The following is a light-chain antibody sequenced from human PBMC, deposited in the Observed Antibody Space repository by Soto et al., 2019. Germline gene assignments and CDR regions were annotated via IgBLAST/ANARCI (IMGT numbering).Light chain of an antibody. CDR3: AAWDDDLHVWL. Sequence: QSVLTQPPSVSATPGQGVILSCSGGDSNIGSTAVNWYQQLTGTAPRLLIYSSNQRPSGVPDRISGSKSGTSASLAISGLQSEDEADYYCAAWDDDLHVWLFGGGTKLTGL. V-gene: IGLV1-44*01. CDR2: SSN. J-gene: IGLJ3*02. CDR1: DSNIGSTA.